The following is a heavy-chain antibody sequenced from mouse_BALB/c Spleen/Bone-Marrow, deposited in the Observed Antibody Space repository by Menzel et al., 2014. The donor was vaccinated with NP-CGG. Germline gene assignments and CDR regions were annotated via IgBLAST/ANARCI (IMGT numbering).Heavy chain of an antibody. CDR2: ISYSGST. Sequence: EVNLVESGPSLVKPSQTLSLTCSVTGDSITSGYWNWIRKFPGNKLEYMGYISYSGSTYYNPSLKSRISITRDTSKNXYYLQLNSVTTEGTATYYCARGGGSSYNYAMDYWGQGTSVTVSS. CDR1: GDSITSGY. V-gene: IGHV3-8*02. D-gene: IGHD1-1*01. J-gene: IGHJ4*01. CDR3: ARGGGSSYNYAMDY.